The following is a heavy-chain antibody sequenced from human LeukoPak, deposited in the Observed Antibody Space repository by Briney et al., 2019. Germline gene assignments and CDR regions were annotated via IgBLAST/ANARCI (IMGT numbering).Heavy chain of an antibody. D-gene: IGHD5-18*01. CDR3: ARVSAAMVTSDY. CDR1: GFTFSIYW. J-gene: IGHJ4*02. Sequence: PGGSLRLSCAASGFTFSIYWMHWVRQTPGKVLVWLSRISTDGSSTSYADSVKGRFTISRDNAKNTLYLQMNSLRAEDTAVYYCARVSAAMVTSDYWGQGTLVNVSS. CDR2: ISTDGSST. V-gene: IGHV3-74*01.